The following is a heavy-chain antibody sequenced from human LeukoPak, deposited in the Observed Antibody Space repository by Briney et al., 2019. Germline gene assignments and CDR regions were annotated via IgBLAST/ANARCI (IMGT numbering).Heavy chain of an antibody. D-gene: IGHD3-10*01. Sequence: NAGGSLRLSCAASGFTFSDYYMSWIRQAPGKGLEWVSYISSSGSTIYYADSVKGRFTISRDNAKNSLYLQMNSLRAEDTAVYYCASDRGVLIPRGMDVWGQGTTVTVSS. CDR3: ASDRGVLIPRGMDV. V-gene: IGHV3-11*01. J-gene: IGHJ6*02. CDR2: ISSSGSTI. CDR1: GFTFSDYY.